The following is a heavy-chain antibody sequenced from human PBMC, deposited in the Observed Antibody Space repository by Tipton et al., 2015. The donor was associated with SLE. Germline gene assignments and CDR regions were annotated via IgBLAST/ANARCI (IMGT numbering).Heavy chain of an antibody. D-gene: IGHD2-2*01. V-gene: IGHV4-61*02. CDR2: IYNSGST. J-gene: IGHJ6*02. CDR1: GDSFSSGSSS. Sequence: TLSLTCTVSGDSFSSGSSSWNWVRQPAGKGLEWIGLIYNSGSTNSNPSLKSRVTISVDKSKNQFSLKLISVTAADTAVYYCARGCSSSTCEPFYFFGMDVWGQGTTVTVSS. CDR3: ARGCSSSTCEPFYFFGMDV.